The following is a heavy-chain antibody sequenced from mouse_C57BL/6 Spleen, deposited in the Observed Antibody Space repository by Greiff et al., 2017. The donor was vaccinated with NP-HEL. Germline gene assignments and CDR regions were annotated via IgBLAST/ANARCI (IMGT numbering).Heavy chain of an antibody. D-gene: IGHD1-1*01. CDR1: GYTFTRYT. Sequence: HVQLQQSGAALARPGASVTLSCTASGYTFTRYTLHWVQQRPGPGLEWIGYINPSSGYTKYNQTFKDKATLTADKSSSTAYMQLSSLTSEDSAVYYCANYYGSSYDWYFDVWGTGTTVTVSS. CDR2: INPSSGYT. V-gene: IGHV1-4*01. CDR3: ANYYGSSYDWYFDV. J-gene: IGHJ1*03.